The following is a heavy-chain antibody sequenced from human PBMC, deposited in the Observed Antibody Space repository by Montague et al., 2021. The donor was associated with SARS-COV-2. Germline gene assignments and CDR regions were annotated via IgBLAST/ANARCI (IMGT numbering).Heavy chain of an antibody. CDR3: ACGEITTRGLIYYYGMDV. V-gene: IGHV4-34*01. D-gene: IGHD4-11*01. CDR2: INHSGST. Sequence: SETLSLTCAVYGGSFSGYYWTWIRQSPRKGLEWIGEINHSGSTNYNPSLKSRVTISVDTSKNQFSLKLSSVTAAETAVYYCACGEITTRGLIYYYGMDVWGQGTTVTVSS. J-gene: IGHJ6*02. CDR1: GGSFSGYY.